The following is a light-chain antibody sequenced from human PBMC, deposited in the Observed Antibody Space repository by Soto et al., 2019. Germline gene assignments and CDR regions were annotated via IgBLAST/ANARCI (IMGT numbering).Light chain of an antibody. Sequence: VMTQSPATLSVSPGERATLSCRASQSISSNLAWYQQKLGQAPRLFIFRASSRATGVPARFSGSGSGTEFTLTISSLEPEDFAVYYCQQRSNWPPLTFGGGTKVEIK. CDR1: QSISSN. V-gene: IGKV3-15*01. CDR2: RAS. CDR3: QQRSNWPPLT. J-gene: IGKJ4*01.